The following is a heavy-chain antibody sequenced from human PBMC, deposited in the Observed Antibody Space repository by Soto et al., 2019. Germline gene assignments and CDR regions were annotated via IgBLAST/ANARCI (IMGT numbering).Heavy chain of an antibody. J-gene: IGHJ6*03. Sequence: GGSLRLSCAASGFTFSSYGMHWVRQAPGKGLEWVAVISYDGSNKYYADSVKGRFTISRDNSKNTLYLQMNSLRAEDTAVYYCAKDIREWLLPNYYYYYYMDVWGKGTTVTVSS. CDR3: AKDIREWLLPNYYYYYYMDV. V-gene: IGHV3-30*18. CDR1: GFTFSSYG. D-gene: IGHD3-3*01. CDR2: ISYDGSNK.